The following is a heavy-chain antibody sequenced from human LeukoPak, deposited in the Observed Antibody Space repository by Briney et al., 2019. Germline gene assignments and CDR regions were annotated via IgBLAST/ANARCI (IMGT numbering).Heavy chain of an antibody. CDR1: GFTFSNYE. CDR3: ARDGTMYDSSGYYHDAFDI. Sequence: PGGSLRLSCGASGFTFSNYEMNWVRQAPGKGLEWVSVIYSGGSTYYADSVKGRFTISRDNSKNTLYLQMNSLRAEDTAVYYCARDGTMYDSSGYYHDAFDIWGQGTMVTVSS. J-gene: IGHJ3*02. D-gene: IGHD3-22*01. CDR2: IYSGGST. V-gene: IGHV3-66*02.